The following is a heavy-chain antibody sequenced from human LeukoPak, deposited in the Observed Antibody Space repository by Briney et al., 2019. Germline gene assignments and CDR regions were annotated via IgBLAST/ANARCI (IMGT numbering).Heavy chain of an antibody. Sequence: PSQTLSLTCSVSGDSIRRGNYYWSWIRQSAGKGLEWIGRVNPSGSTNYNPSLKSRLIMSLDTSMNQFSLRLTSATAADTAVYYCARDDFDNSGYRPFYFWGQGTLVTVSS. V-gene: IGHV4-61*02. CDR1: GDSIRRGNYY. CDR3: ARDDFDNSGYRPFYF. CDR2: VNPSGST. D-gene: IGHD5-12*01. J-gene: IGHJ4*02.